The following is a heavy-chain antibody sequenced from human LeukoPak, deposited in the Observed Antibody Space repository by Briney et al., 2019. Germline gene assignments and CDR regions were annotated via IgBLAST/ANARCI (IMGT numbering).Heavy chain of an antibody. D-gene: IGHD5-24*01. CDR3: ARYRGTYGYYFDY. Sequence: SETLSLTCTVAGGSISSSGYYWGWIRQPPGKGLEWIGYIYYSGSTNYNPSLKSRVTISVDTSKNQFSLKLSSVTAADTAVYYCARYRGTYGYYFDYWGQGKLVIVSS. CDR2: IYYSGST. V-gene: IGHV4-61*05. J-gene: IGHJ4*02. CDR1: GGSISSSGYY.